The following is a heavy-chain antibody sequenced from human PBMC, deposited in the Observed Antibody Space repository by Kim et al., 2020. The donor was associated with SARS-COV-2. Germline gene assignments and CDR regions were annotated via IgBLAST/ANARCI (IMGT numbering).Heavy chain of an antibody. CDR1: GFTFSSYS. D-gene: IGHD3-22*01. CDR2: ISSSSSYI. J-gene: IGHJ6*02. CDR3: ARGDEGYYDSSGYPFNGMDV. Sequence: GGSLRLSCAASGFTFSSYSMNWVRQAPGKGLEWVSSISSSSSYIYYADSVKGRFTISRDNAKNSLYLQMNSRRAEDTAVYYCARGDEGYYDSSGYPFNGMDVWGQGTTVTVSS. V-gene: IGHV3-21*01.